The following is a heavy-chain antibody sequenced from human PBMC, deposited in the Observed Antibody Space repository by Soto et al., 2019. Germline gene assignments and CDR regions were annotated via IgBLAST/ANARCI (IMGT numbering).Heavy chain of an antibody. V-gene: IGHV3-30-3*01. D-gene: IGHD1-26*01. CDR1: GFTFANYA. J-gene: IGHJ4*02. CDR3: ARPAVISAIFPPVD. CDR2: TSFDGTKN. Sequence: GGSLRLSCGTSGFTFANYAMGWVRQAPGKGLEWVAVTSFDGTKNYYGQSVRGRITVSRDNPKNTLFLQINSLSPEDTAVYYCARPAVISAIFPPVDWGQGTLVTVSS.